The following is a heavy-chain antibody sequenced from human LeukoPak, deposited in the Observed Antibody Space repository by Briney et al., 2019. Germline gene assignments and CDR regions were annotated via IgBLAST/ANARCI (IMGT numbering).Heavy chain of an antibody. CDR3: AKEQEGTAIGGVFDH. Sequence: GASVKVSCMASGYSFTSFGLSWVRQAPGQGPEWMGWISAASGSTNYAQKFQDRVTMTTDTSTTTVYMELRSLRSDDTAVYYCAKEQEGTAIGGVFDHWGQGTVVTVSS. J-gene: IGHJ4*02. D-gene: IGHD2-21*02. CDR1: GYSFTSFG. CDR2: ISAASGST. V-gene: IGHV1-18*01.